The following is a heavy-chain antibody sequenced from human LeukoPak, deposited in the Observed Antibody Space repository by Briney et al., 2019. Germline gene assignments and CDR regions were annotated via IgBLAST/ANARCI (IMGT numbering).Heavy chain of an antibody. CDR1: GYTFTGYY. V-gene: IGHV1-2*02. CDR3: AREDSDCSGGSCYPAGFDY. D-gene: IGHD2-15*01. CDR2: INPNSGGT. Sequence: ASVKVSCKASGYTFTGYYMHWVRQAPGQGLEWMGWINPNSGGTNYAQKFQGRVTMTRDTSISTAYMELSRLRSDDTAVYYCAREDSDCSGGSCYPAGFDYWGQGTLVTVSS. J-gene: IGHJ4*02.